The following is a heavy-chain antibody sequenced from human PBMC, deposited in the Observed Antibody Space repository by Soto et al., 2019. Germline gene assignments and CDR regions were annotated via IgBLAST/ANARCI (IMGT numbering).Heavy chain of an antibody. CDR3: TRDRAYNRFDF. Sequence: EMQLVESGGGLVQPGGSLRLSCVDSGFTFSDSWMAWVRQFPGRGLEWVANINEEGSVKNYVDSVRGRFTVSRDNAKNSLYLQMNSLRADDTALYYCTRDRAYNRFDFWGQGTLVTVSS. V-gene: IGHV3-7*01. CDR2: INEEGSVK. CDR1: GFTFSDSW. J-gene: IGHJ4*02. D-gene: IGHD1-1*01.